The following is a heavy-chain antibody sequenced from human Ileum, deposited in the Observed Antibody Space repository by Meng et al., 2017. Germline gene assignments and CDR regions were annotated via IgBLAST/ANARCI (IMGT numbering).Heavy chain of an antibody. V-gene: IGHV4-4*02. CDR2: ISHSGSA. CDR1: IGSSSSNTY. D-gene: IGHD4-23*01. CDR3: ARHGGYSQDF. Sequence: VHPQGSGPGLVWPSGTLALTCAVSIGSSSSNTYWSWVRQPPGKGLEWIGQISHSGSAYYNPSLKSRVTMSVDKSKSQFSLMLTSVTAADTAIYYCARHGGYSQDFWGQGTLVTVSS. J-gene: IGHJ4*02.